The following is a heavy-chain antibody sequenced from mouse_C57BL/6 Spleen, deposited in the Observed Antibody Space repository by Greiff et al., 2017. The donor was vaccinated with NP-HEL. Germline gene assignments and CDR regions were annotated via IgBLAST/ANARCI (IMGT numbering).Heavy chain of an antibody. D-gene: IGHD3-2*02. CDR2: IDPETGGT. CDR3: TRPYSSGYVGDY. V-gene: IGHV1-15*01. Sequence: VQLQQSGAELVRPGASVTLSCKASGYTFTDYEMHWVKQTPVHGLEWIGAIDPETGGTAYNQKFKGKAILTADKSSSTAYMELRSLTSEDSAVYYCTRPYSSGYVGDYWGQGTTLTVSS. J-gene: IGHJ2*01. CDR1: GYTFTDYE.